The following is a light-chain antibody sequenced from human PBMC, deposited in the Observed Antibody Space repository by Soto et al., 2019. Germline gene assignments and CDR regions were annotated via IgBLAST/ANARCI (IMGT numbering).Light chain of an antibody. CDR3: AAWDGSLNVHV. V-gene: IGLV1-44*01. J-gene: IGLJ1*01. Sequence: QSVLTQPPSVSWTLGHGVTISCSGSTSNIGENSVGWFQQLPGTAPKVLIYVTKKRPSGVPDRFSGSKSGTSAYLAIVGLQWEDEADYYCAAWDGSLNVHVFGNGTRVTVL. CDR2: VTK. CDR1: TSNIGENS.